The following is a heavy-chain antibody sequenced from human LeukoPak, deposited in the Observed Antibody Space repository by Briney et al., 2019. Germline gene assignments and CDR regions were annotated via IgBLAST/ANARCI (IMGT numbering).Heavy chain of an antibody. Sequence: GGSLRLSCAASGFTFSSYAXXWVXQAPGXGLEWVSAISGSGGSTYYADSVKGRFTISRDNSKNTLYLQMNSLRAEDTAVYYXXRVSGWYYYYGMDVWGQGTTVTVSS. V-gene: IGHV3-23*01. D-gene: IGHD6-19*01. CDR2: ISGSGGST. J-gene: IGHJ6*02. CDR3: XRVSGWYYYYGMDV. CDR1: GFTFSSYA.